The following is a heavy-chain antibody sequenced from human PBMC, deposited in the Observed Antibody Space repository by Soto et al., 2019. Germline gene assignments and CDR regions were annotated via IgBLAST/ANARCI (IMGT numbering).Heavy chain of an antibody. D-gene: IGHD3-3*01. CDR3: AKQLYFEDGYYRFAY. CDR1: GFTFSSYA. V-gene: IGHV3-23*01. CDR2: ISGSGGIT. J-gene: IGHJ4*02. Sequence: EVQLLESGGGLVQPGGSLRLSCAASGFTFSSYAMTWVRQAPGKGLEWVSVISGSGGITNYADSVKGRFTISRDNSKNTVYRQMNGLRAEDTAVYYCAKQLYFEDGYYRFAYWGQGTLVTVSS.